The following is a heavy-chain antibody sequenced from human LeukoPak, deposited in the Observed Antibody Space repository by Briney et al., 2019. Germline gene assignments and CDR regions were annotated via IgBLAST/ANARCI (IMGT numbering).Heavy chain of an antibody. Sequence: PGGSLRLSCAASGFTVSNTYMSWVRQAPGKGLEWVSIIYSGGGTRYADSVKGRFTISRDNSRNTLYLQMNSLRAEDTALYYRARDNYDSSGFTWGQGTLVTVSS. CDR1: GFTVSNTY. V-gene: IGHV3-53*01. J-gene: IGHJ4*02. CDR2: IYSGGGT. CDR3: ARDNYDSSGFT. D-gene: IGHD3-22*01.